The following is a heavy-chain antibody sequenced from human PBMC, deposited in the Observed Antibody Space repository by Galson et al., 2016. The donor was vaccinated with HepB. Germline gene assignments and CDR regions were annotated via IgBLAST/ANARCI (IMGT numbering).Heavy chain of an antibody. Sequence: SLRLSCAGSGFTFSSYGMTWVRQAPGKGLEDVSSISMSGGSRDYAESVKGRFTISRDNAKNSLYLQMNSLRAEDTAVYYCARDSGYCSKIDCRGDAFDIWGQGTMVTVSS. CDR1: GFTFSSYG. V-gene: IGHV3-48*03. D-gene: IGHD2-2*01. J-gene: IGHJ3*02. CDR2: ISMSGGSR. CDR3: ARDSGYCSKIDCRGDAFDI.